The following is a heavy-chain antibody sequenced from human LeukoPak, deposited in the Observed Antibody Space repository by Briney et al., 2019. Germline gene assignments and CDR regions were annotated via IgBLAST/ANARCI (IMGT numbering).Heavy chain of an antibody. Sequence: GGSLRLSCAGSGFTFSSYEMNWVRQAPGKGLEWVGRIKPAKTHGATADYGAPVKGKFTIARDDSTARLFLQMNSLETEDTAVYFCAREGSLYGYHSFDSWGQGTLVTVST. D-gene: IGHD5-18*01. CDR1: GFTFSSYE. CDR3: AREGSLYGYHSFDS. CDR2: IKPAKTHGATA. J-gene: IGHJ4*02. V-gene: IGHV3-15*01.